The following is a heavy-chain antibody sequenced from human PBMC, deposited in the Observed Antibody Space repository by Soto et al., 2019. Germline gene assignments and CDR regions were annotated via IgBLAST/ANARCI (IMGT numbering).Heavy chain of an antibody. Sequence: SETLSLTRTVSGGSISGSFWTWVRQPPGGGLEWIGYIHSSGSTSYNPSLKSRVTISVDTSKNQFSLQLSSVTAANTAIYYCARYCSGGGCSSKSLDYWGQGALVTVS. J-gene: IGHJ4*02. CDR2: IHSSGST. D-gene: IGHD2-15*01. CDR1: GGSISGSF. CDR3: ARYCSGGGCSSKSLDY. V-gene: IGHV4-59*01.